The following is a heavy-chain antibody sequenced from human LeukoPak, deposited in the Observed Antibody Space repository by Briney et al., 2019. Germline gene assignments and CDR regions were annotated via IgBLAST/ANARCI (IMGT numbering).Heavy chain of an antibody. V-gene: IGHV1-69*13. CDR3: ARDKSGYQLLSPDAPYWFDP. CDR2: IIPIFGTA. Sequence: GASVKVSCKASGGTFSSYAISWVRQAPGQGLEWMGGIIPIFGTANYAQKFQGRVTITADESTSTAYMELSSLRSEDTAVYYCARDKSGYQLLSPDAPYWFDPWGQGTLVTVSS. CDR1: GGTFSSYA. D-gene: IGHD2-2*01. J-gene: IGHJ5*02.